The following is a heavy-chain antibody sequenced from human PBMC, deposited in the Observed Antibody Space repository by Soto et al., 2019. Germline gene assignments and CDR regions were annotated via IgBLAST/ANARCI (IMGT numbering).Heavy chain of an antibody. CDR1: GFTFSSYS. CDR3: AREADILNWCDP. J-gene: IGHJ5*02. CDR2: IRSSSSTI. D-gene: IGHD3-9*01. V-gene: IGHV3-48*01. Sequence: EVQLVESGGGLVQPGGSLRLSCAASGFTFSSYSMNWVRQAPGKGLEWVSYIRSSSSTIYYADSVKGRFTISRDNAKNSLYLQMNSLRAEDTAVYYCAREADILNWCDPWGQGTLVTVSS.